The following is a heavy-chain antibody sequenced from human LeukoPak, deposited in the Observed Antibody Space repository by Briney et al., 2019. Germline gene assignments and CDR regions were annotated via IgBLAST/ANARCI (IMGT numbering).Heavy chain of an antibody. CDR3: ARGRSNYYGMDV. CDR1: GGSFSAYY. V-gene: IGHV4-34*01. J-gene: IGHJ6*02. CDR2: INHSGST. D-gene: IGHD1-26*01. Sequence: PSETLSLTCAVYGGSFSAYYWSWIRQPPGKGLEWIGEINHSGSTNYNPSLKSRVTMSVDTSKNLFSLKVSSVTAADTAVYYCARGRSNYYGMDVWGQGTTVTVSS.